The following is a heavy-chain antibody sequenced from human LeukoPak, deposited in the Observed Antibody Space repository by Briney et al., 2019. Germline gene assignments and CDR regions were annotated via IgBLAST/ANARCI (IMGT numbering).Heavy chain of an antibody. CDR1: GFTFSNYW. CDR2: INTDGAST. CDR3: ARPQGGTTRSHVMDV. V-gene: IGHV3-74*01. D-gene: IGHD1-7*01. J-gene: IGHJ6*02. Sequence: GGSLRLSCAASGFTFSNYWMHWVRQVPGKGLVWVSRINTDGASTDYADSVKGRFTISRDNAKNTLYLQINSLRAEDTAVYYCARPQGGTTRSHVMDVWGQGTTVTVSS.